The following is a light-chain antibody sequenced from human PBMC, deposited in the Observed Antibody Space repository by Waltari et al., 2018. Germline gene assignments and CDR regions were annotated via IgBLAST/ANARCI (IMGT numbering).Light chain of an antibody. J-gene: IGLJ2*01. CDR2: DVS. CDR3: SSYRSDNTLI. CDR1: SSDVGAYNY. Sequence: QSALTQPASVSGSPGQSLTIPCTGTSSDVGAYNYVSWYQQHPGKVPKLMIYDVSQRPSGISSRFSASKSGNAASLTISGLQFEDEADYYCSSYRSDNTLIFGGGTKLTVL. V-gene: IGLV2-14*03.